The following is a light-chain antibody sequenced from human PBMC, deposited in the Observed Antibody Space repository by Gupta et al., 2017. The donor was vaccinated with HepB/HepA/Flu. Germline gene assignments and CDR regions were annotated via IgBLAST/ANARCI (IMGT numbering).Light chain of an antibody. CDR2: AAS. J-gene: IGKJ2*04. V-gene: IGKV1-39*01. CDR3: QQRYSTPRS. CDR1: QSISSY. Sequence: IQSTQSPSSLSASVGYRVTITCRASQSISSYLNWYQQKPGKAPKLLIYAASRVKSGVPSRFSGSGSGTDFTLTISSRQPEDFATYYCQQRYSTPRSFGQGTKLDIK.